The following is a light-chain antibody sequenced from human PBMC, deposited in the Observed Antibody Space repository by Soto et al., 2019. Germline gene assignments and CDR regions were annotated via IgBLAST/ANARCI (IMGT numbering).Light chain of an antibody. J-gene: IGLJ1*01. Sequence: QSVLTQPPSVSAAPGQRVAISCSGSSSNIGSNFVSWYRHVPGTAPKLLIYDNDKRPSEIPDRFSGSKSGTSATLAITGLQAEDEADYYCQSYDSRLSAYVFGTGTKVTVL. CDR3: QSYDSRLSAYV. CDR1: SSNIGSNF. V-gene: IGLV1-51*01. CDR2: DND.